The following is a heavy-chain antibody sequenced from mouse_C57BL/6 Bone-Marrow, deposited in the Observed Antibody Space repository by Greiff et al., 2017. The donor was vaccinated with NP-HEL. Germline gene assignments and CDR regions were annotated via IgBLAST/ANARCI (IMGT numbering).Heavy chain of an antibody. CDR3: ARGDYGSSRFGYAMDY. Sequence: VQLQQSGAELVKPGASVKISCKTSDYAFSSYWMNWVKQRPGKGLEWIGQIYPGDGDTNYNGKLKGKATLTADTSCSTVYMQLSSLTSEDSAVYLCARGDYGSSRFGYAMDYWGQGTSVTVSS. V-gene: IGHV1-80*01. CDR2: IYPGDGDT. CDR1: DYAFSSYW. J-gene: IGHJ4*01. D-gene: IGHD1-1*01.